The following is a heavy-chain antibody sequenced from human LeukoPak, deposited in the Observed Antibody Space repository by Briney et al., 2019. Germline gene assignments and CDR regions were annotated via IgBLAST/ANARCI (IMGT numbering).Heavy chain of an antibody. CDR3: ARDGGRRYDFWSGFSWFDP. Sequence: SETLSLACAVYGGSFSGYYWSWIRQPPGKGLERIGEINHSGSTNYNPSLKSRVTISVDTSKNQFSLKLSSVTAADTAVYYCARDGGRRYDFWSGFSWFDPWGQGTLVTVSS. CDR1: GGSFSGYY. D-gene: IGHD3-3*01. V-gene: IGHV4-34*01. J-gene: IGHJ5*02. CDR2: INHSGST.